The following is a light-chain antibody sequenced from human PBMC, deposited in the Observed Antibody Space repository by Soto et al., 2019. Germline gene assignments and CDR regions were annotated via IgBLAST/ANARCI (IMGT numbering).Light chain of an antibody. J-gene: IGKJ1*01. CDR3: QQRSNWPWT. CDR1: QSVSSY. V-gene: IGKV3-11*01. CDR2: DAS. Sequence: EIVLTQSPATLSLSPGERATLSCRASQSVSSYLAWYQQKPGQAPRLLIYDASNRATGIPARFSGSGSGTDLTPTISSLELEDFAVYSCQQRSNWPWTFGQGTKVEVK.